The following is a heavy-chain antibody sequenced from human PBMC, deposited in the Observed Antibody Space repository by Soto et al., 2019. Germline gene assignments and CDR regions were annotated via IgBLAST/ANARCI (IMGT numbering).Heavy chain of an antibody. V-gene: IGHV3-7*01. CDR3: AKDRFRDSSGYYSY. Sequence: GSLRLSCTASGFPFNNYYMTWVRQASGKGLEWVASIKEDGNEKYYADSVKGRFTISRDNSKNTLYLQMNSLRAEDTAVYYCAKDRFRDSSGYYSYWGQGTLVTVSS. J-gene: IGHJ4*02. CDR1: GFPFNNYY. D-gene: IGHD3-22*01. CDR2: IKEDGNEK.